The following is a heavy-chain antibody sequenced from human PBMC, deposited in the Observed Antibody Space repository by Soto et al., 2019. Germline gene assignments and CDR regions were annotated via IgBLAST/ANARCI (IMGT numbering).Heavy chain of an antibody. V-gene: IGHV4-4*02. CDR2: IHHGGST. CDR1: GDSITSYNW. D-gene: IGHD2-21*01. J-gene: IGHJ5*02. CDR3: ARAAVVNTWFDP. Sequence: QVQLQESGPGLVKPSGTLSLTCAVSGDSITSYNWWSWLRQPPGKGLEWIGEIHHGGSTNYNPSLTSRVTISVDKSKNQFSLKLNSVTAADTAVYYCARAAVVNTWFDPWGQGTLVTVSS.